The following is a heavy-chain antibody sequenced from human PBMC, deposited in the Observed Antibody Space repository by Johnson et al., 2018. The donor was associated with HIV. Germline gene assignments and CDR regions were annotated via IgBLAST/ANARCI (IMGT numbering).Heavy chain of an antibody. J-gene: IGHJ3*02. CDR2: IRYDGSNK. Sequence: GLEWVAFIRYDGSNKYYADSVKGRFTISRDNSKNTLYLQMNSLRPEDTAVYYCAKDLPSGWDGGDAFDIWGQGTMVIVSS. CDR3: AKDLPSGWDGGDAFDI. V-gene: IGHV3-30*02. D-gene: IGHD6-19*01.